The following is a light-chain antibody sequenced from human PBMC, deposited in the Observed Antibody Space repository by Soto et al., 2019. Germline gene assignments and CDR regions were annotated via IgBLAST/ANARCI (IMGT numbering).Light chain of an antibody. CDR3: QHYDSSPLT. CDR1: QSVSSSY. J-gene: IGKJ4*01. Sequence: EIVLTQSPGTLSLSPGERATLSCRASQSVSSSYLAWYQQKPGQAPRLLIYGASSRATGIPDRFSGSGSGTDFTLTISRLGPEDFAVYYCQHYDSSPLTFGGGTKVDIK. CDR2: GAS. V-gene: IGKV3-20*01.